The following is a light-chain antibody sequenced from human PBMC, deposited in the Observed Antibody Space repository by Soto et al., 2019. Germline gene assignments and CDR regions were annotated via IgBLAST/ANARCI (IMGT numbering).Light chain of an antibody. Sequence: QLVLTQSPSASASLGASVKLTCTLSSGHSTYAIAWHQQQPEKGPRYLMKVNSDGSHTKGDGIPDRFSGSSSGAERYLTISNIQSEDESDYYCQAWGTGIRVFGGGTKVTVL. CDR1: SGHSTYA. V-gene: IGLV4-69*01. J-gene: IGLJ3*02. CDR3: QAWGTGIRV. CDR2: VNSDGSH.